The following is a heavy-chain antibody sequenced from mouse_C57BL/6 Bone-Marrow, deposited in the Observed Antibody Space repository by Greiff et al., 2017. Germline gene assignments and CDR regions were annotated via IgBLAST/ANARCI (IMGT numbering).Heavy chain of an antibody. J-gene: IGHJ4*01. V-gene: IGHV5-6*02. D-gene: IGHD1-1*01. CDR2: ISSGGSYT. CDR3: ASPITTVYYYAMDY. CDR1: VFTFSSYG. Sequence: EVKLVESGGDLVKPGGSLKLSCAASVFTFSSYGMSWVRQTPDKRLEWVATISSGGSYTYYPDSVKGRFTISRDNAKNTLYLQMSSLKSEDTAMYYCASPITTVYYYAMDYWGQGTSVTVSS.